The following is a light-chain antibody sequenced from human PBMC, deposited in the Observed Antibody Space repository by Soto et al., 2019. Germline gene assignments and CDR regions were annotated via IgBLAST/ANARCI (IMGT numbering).Light chain of an antibody. CDR2: EVS. Sequence: VLTQPPSASGSPGQSATISCTGTSSDIGTYDYVSWYQHLPDKAPKLIIYEVSKRPSGVPDRFSGSKSGNTASLTVSGLQAEDEGDYYCCSYGGGNNFYVFGTGTKVTVL. J-gene: IGLJ1*01. CDR3: CSYGGGNNFYV. V-gene: IGLV2-8*01. CDR1: SSDIGTYDY.